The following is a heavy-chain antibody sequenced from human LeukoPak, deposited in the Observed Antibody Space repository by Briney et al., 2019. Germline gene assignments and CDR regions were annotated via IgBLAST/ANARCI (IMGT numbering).Heavy chain of an antibody. CDR3: AKDFQASGDYHLFDY. Sequence: GGSLRLSCAASGFTFRNYVIHWVRQAPGKGLEWVSAISGSGGSTYYADSVKGRFTISRDNSKNTLYLQMNSLRAEDTAVYYCAKDFQASGDYHLFDYWGQGTLVTVSS. D-gene: IGHD4-17*01. CDR1: GFTFRNYV. V-gene: IGHV3-23*01. J-gene: IGHJ4*02. CDR2: ISGSGGST.